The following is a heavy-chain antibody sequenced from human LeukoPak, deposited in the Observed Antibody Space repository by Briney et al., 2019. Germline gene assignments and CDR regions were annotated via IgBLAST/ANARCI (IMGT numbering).Heavy chain of an antibody. J-gene: IGHJ4*02. V-gene: IGHV5-51*01. CDR3: ARLGLTGTALYYFEY. D-gene: IGHD1-20*01. CDR1: GYTFGTYC. Sequence: GESLKISCKGSGYTFGTYCIAWVRQMPGKGLEWMGIIYAGDSDTTYSPSFQGQVTISADKSISTAYLQWSSLKASDTAIYFCARLGLTGTALYYFEYWGQGTLVTVSS. CDR2: IYAGDSDT.